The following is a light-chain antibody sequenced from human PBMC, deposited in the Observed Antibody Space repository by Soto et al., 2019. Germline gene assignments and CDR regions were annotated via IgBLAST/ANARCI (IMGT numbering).Light chain of an antibody. Sequence: EIVVTQSPATLSVSPGERATLSCRASQSVGNNFAWYQQKPGQAPRLLIFATSTRATGVPARFSGSGSGTEFTLTISGLQSEGFAVSYCQQYGDWPLTFGGGDKVEIE. CDR2: ATS. J-gene: IGKJ4*01. CDR1: QSVGNN. V-gene: IGKV3-15*01. CDR3: QQYGDWPLT.